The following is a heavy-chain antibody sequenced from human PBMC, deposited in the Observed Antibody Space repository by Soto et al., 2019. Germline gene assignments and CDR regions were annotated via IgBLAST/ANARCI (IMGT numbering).Heavy chain of an antibody. CDR3: ARDPPYYYDSSGYYSN. CDR2: IYSGGST. V-gene: IGHV3-53*02. Sequence: EVQLVETGGGLIQPGGSLRLSCAASGFTVSSNYMSWVRQAPGKGLEWVSVIYSGGSTYYADSVKGRFTISRDNSKNTLCLQMNSVRAEDTAVYYCARDPPYYYDSSGYYSNWGQGTLVTVSS. CDR1: GFTVSSNY. J-gene: IGHJ4*02. D-gene: IGHD3-22*01.